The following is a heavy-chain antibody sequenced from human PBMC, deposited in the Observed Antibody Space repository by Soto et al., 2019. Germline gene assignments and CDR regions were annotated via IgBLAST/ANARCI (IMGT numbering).Heavy chain of an antibody. D-gene: IGHD3-3*01. J-gene: IGHJ6*02. CDR2: IYTSGST. CDR1: GGSISSYY. V-gene: IGHV4-4*07. CDR3: ARAGDFSSGNCYYGMDV. Sequence: ASETLSLTCTVSGGSISSYYWSWIRQPAGKGLEWIGRIYTSGSTNYNPSLKSRVTMSVDTSKNQFSLKLSSVNAADTAVYYCARAGDFSSGNCYYGMDVWGQGTPVTVSS.